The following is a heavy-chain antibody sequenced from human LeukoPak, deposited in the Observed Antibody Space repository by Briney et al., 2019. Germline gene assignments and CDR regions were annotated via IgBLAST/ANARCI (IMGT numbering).Heavy chain of an antibody. J-gene: IGHJ5*02. CDR2: ISAYNGNT. D-gene: IGHD3-3*01. V-gene: IGHV1-18*01. CDR3: ARGLEWLTRRHTWFDP. CDR1: SYTFTNYA. Sequence: ASVKVSCKASSYTFTNYAFTWVRQAPGQGLEWMGWISAYNGNTNYAQKLQGRVTMTTDASTSTAYMELRSLRSDDTAVYYCARGLEWLTRRHTWFDPWGQGTLVTVSS.